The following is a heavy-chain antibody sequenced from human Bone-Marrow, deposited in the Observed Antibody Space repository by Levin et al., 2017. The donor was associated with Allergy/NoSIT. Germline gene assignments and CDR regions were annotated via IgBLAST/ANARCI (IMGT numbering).Heavy chain of an antibody. Sequence: GESLKISCKASGYTFTGYYMHWVRQAPGQGLEWMGWINPNSGGTNYAQKFQGWVTMTRDTSISTAYMELSRLRSDDTAVYYCAREASCSPLAAQIAAHGCPQEPNYGMDVWGQGTTVTVSS. V-gene: IGHV1-2*04. CDR2: INPNSGGT. D-gene: IGHD6-6*01. J-gene: IGHJ6*02. CDR1: GYTFTGYY. CDR3: AREASCSPLAAQIAAHGCPQEPNYGMDV.